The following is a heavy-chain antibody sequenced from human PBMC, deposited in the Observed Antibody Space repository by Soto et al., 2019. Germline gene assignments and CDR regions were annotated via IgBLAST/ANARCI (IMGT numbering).Heavy chain of an antibody. CDR2: ISYDGTNE. CDR1: GFIFSSYG. V-gene: IGHV3-30*18. Sequence: QVQLVESGGGVVQPGRSLRLSCAASGFIFSSYGMHWVRQAPGKGLEWVAVISYDGTNEHYADSVKGRFTIFRDKSKNTLYLQMNRLKDEDTAVYYCAKAGISEAVVDVWGQGTTVTVSS. CDR3: AKAGISEAVVDV. J-gene: IGHJ6*02. D-gene: IGHD6-13*01.